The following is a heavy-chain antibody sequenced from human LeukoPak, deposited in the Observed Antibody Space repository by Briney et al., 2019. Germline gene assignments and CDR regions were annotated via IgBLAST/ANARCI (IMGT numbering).Heavy chain of an antibody. V-gene: IGHV3-74*01. D-gene: IGHD3-3*01. CDR2: INSDGSST. CDR1: GFTFRSYW. Sequence: GGSLRLSCAASGFTFRSYWMHWVRQAPGKGLVWVSRINSDGSSTNYADSVKGRFTISRDNAKNTLYLQMNSLRAEDTAVYYCGRAPYYDFWSGYPPDYWGQGTLVTVSS. CDR3: GRAPYYDFWSGYPPDY. J-gene: IGHJ4*02.